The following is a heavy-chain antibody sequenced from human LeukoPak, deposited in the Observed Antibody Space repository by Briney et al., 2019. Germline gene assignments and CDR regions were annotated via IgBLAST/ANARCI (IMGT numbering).Heavy chain of an antibody. CDR1: GFTFDDYA. V-gene: IGHV3-9*01. Sequence: GGSLRLSCAASGFTFDDYAMHWVRQAPGKGLEWVSGISWNSGSIGYADSVKGRFTISRDNAKNSLYLQMNSLRAEDTALYYCAKVRGGSYRDAFDIWGQGTMVTVSS. J-gene: IGHJ3*02. CDR3: AKVRGGSYRDAFDI. CDR2: ISWNSGSI. D-gene: IGHD1-26*01.